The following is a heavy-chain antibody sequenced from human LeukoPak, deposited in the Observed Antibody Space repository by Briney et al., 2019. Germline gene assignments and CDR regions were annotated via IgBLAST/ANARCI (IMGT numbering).Heavy chain of an antibody. V-gene: IGHV1-2*04. CDR3: ARAYCSSTSCYSGWHEFDY. CDR1: GYTFTGYY. J-gene: IGHJ4*02. D-gene: IGHD2-2*01. Sequence: ASVKVSCKASGYTFTGYYMHWVRQAPGQGLEWMGWINPNSGGTNYAQKFQGWVTMTRDTSISTAYMELSRLRSDDTAVYYCARAYCSSTSCYSGWHEFDYWGQGTLVTVSS. CDR2: INPNSGGT.